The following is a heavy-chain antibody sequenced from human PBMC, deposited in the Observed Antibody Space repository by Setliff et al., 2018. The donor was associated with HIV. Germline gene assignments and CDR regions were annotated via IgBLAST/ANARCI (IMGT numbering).Heavy chain of an antibody. Sequence: SETLSLTCTVSGYSISSGYYWGWIRQPPGKGLDWIGSFFPSGGTYYNPSLRSRVSLSVDTSKNQFSLRLSSVTASDTAVHYCARMVSDYIGHSDYWGQGTLVTVSS. CDR3: ARMVSDYIGHSDY. V-gene: IGHV4-38-2*02. D-gene: IGHD3-16*01. CDR1: GYSISSGYY. CDR2: FFPSGGT. J-gene: IGHJ4*02.